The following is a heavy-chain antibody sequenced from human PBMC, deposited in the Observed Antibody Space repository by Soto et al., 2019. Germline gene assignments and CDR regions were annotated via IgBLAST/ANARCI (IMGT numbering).Heavy chain of an antibody. V-gene: IGHV4-4*02. CDR3: ARLKHNRYYYGMDV. CDR1: GGSISSSNW. J-gene: IGHJ6*02. D-gene: IGHD1-20*01. CDR2: IYHSGGT. Sequence: RSLTCAVSGGSISSSNWWSWVRQPPGKGLEWIGEIYHSGGTNYNPSLKSRVTISVDKSKNQFSLKLSSVTAAETAVYYCARLKHNRYYYGMDVWGQGTTVTVSS.